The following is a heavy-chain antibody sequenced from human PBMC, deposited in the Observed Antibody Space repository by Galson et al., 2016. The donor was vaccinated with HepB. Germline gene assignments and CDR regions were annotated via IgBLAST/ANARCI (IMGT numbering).Heavy chain of an antibody. J-gene: IGHJ4*02. V-gene: IGHV1-18*04. CDR1: GYTFSSYG. CDR3: ARDRPYYYESSGYYAPY. D-gene: IGHD3-22*01. Sequence: CKASGYTFSSYGISWVRQAPGQGLEWMGWISTYNGNTDFAQNLQGRVTMTTDTSTSTAYMELRSLRSDDTAVYYCARDRPYYYESSGYYAPYWGQGTLVTVSS. CDR2: ISTYNGNT.